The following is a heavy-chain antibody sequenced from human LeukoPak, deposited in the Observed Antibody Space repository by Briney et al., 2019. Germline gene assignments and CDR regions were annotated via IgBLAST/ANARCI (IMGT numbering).Heavy chain of an antibody. V-gene: IGHV4-4*02. CDR3: ARSGPYCGGDCYSNWFDP. Sequence: SETLSLTCAVSGGSISSTNWWNWVRQPPGKGLEWIGEIYHSGSTNYNPSLKSRVTISVDKSKNQFSLKLSSVTAADTAVYYCARSGPYCGGDCYSNWFDPWGQGTLVTVSS. D-gene: IGHD2-21*02. CDR1: GGSISSTNW. CDR2: IYHSGST. J-gene: IGHJ5*02.